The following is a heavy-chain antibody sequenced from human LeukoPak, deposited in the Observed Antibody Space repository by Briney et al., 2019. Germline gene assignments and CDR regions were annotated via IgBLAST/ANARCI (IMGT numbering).Heavy chain of an antibody. CDR3: AMSLAYCGGDRYFDY. V-gene: IGHV3-23*01. CDR1: GFTFSSYA. D-gene: IGHD2-21*02. J-gene: IGHJ4*02. CDR2: ISGSGGST. Sequence: TGGSLRLSCAASGFTFSSYAMSWVRQAPGKGLEWVSAISGSGGSTYYADSVKGRFTISRDNSKNTLYLQMNSLRAEDTAVYYCAMSLAYCGGDRYFDYWGQGTLVTVSS.